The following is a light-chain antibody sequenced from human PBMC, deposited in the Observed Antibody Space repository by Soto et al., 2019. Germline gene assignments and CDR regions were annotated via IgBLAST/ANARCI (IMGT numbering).Light chain of an antibody. CDR2: KAS. CDR1: RYIGNW. Sequence: DIRMTQSPSTLSASVGDRVTITCRASRYIGNWLAWYQQKPGKAPKLLIYKASSLESGVPSRFSGSGSGTEFTLTISSLQPDDFATYYCQQYNSYSPLTFGGGTKVDIK. J-gene: IGKJ4*01. V-gene: IGKV1-5*03. CDR3: QQYNSYSPLT.